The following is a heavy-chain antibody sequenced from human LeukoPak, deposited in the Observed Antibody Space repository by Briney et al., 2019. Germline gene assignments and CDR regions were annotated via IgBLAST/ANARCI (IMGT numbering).Heavy chain of an antibody. Sequence: PGGPLRLSCSASGFTFSAYPMHWVRQAPGKGLEYVSAISSNGASTYYAGSLKGRFTISRDNSKNTLYLQMSSLRPEDTALYYCVRESAYYDYWGQGTLVTVSS. V-gene: IGHV3-64D*09. D-gene: IGHD3-22*01. CDR3: VRESAYYDY. J-gene: IGHJ4*02. CDR2: ISSNGAST. CDR1: GFTFSAYP.